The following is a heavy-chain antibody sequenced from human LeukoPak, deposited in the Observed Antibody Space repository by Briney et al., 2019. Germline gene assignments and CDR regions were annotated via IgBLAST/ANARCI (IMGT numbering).Heavy chain of an antibody. J-gene: IGHJ4*02. Sequence: GASVKVSCKASGYTFTSYGISWVRQAPGQGLEWMGWISAYNGNTNYAQKLQGRVTMTTDTSTSTAYMELRSLRSDDTAVYYCARDLWKYSSSSFDYWGQGVLVTVSS. D-gene: IGHD6-6*01. CDR2: ISAYNGNT. CDR1: GYTFTSYG. CDR3: ARDLWKYSSSSFDY. V-gene: IGHV1-18*01.